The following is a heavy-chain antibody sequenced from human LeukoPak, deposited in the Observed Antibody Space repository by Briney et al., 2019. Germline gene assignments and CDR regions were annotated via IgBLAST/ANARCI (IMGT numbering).Heavy chain of an antibody. CDR2: INPNSGDT. CDR3: ARLGSSSFDY. J-gene: IGHJ4*02. Sequence: ASVKVSCKASGYTFTGYYMHWVRQAPGQGLEWLGWINPNSGDTNYAQKFQGRVTMASDASITTAYMELRGLRSDDTAVYYCARLGSSSFDYWGQGTLVTVSS. D-gene: IGHD6-6*01. V-gene: IGHV1-2*02. CDR1: GYTFTGYY.